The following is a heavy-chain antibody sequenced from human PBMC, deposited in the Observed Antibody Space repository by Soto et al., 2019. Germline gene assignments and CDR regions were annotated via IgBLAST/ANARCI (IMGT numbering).Heavy chain of an antibody. V-gene: IGHV3-66*02. CDR1: GFTVGSNY. Sequence: RGSLRLSCAASGFTVGSNYMSWVRQAPGKGLEWVSVIYSGGSTYYADSVKGRFTISRDNSKNTLYLQMNSLRAEDTAVYYCARDRVVSGNRYFDLWGRGTLVTVSS. J-gene: IGHJ2*01. CDR2: IYSGGST. CDR3: ARDRVVSGNRYFDL. D-gene: IGHD6-25*01.